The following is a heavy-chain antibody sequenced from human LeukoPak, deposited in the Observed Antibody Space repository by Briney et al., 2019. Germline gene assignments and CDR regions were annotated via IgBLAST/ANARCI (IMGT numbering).Heavy chain of an antibody. Sequence: YPGRSLRLSCAASGFTFSNYAMHWVRQAPGKGLEWVAFISYGGSNEDYADSVKGRFTISRDNSRNTLYLQMNSLRPEDTAVYYCARVRYYSSGWYDYWGQGTLVTVSS. CDR2: ISYGGSNE. CDR1: GFTFSNYA. J-gene: IGHJ4*02. V-gene: IGHV3-30-3*01. CDR3: ARVRYYSSGWYDY. D-gene: IGHD6-19*01.